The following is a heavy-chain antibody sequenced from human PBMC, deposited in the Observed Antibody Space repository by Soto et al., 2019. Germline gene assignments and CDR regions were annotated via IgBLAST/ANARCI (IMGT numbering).Heavy chain of an antibody. CDR3: ARGLSCSLSWIDY. CDR2: LIPILGTA. Sequence: QVQLVQSGAEVKKPGSSVKVSCKASGGTFSSYAISWVRQAPGQGLEWMGGLIPILGTANYAVKFQGRVRITAAESTRTDYMELSSLRSEDMAVSYCARGLSCSLSWIDYWGQGTLVTVSS. J-gene: IGHJ4*02. D-gene: IGHD6-6*01. CDR1: GGTFSSYA. V-gene: IGHV1-69*01.